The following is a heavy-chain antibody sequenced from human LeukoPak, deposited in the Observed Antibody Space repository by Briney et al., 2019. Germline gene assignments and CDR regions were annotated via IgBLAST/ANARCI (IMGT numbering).Heavy chain of an antibody. J-gene: IGHJ3*02. CDR1: GGSISSYY. CDR3: ARDTGYSYGLDAFDI. Sequence: SETLSLTCTVSGGSISSYYWSWIRQPPGKGLEWIGYIYYSGSTNYNPSLKSRVTMSVDTSKNQFSLKLSSVTAADTAVYYCARDTGYSYGLDAFDIWGQGTMVTVSS. CDR2: IYYSGST. D-gene: IGHD5-18*01. V-gene: IGHV4-59*01.